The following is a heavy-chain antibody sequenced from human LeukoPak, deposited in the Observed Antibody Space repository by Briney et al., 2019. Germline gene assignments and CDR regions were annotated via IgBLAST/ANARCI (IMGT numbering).Heavy chain of an antibody. D-gene: IGHD3-10*01. CDR1: GYTFTSYG. J-gene: IGHJ6*02. V-gene: IGHV1-18*01. Sequence: ASVKVSCKASGYTFTSYGISWVRQAPGQGLEWMGWISSYNGNTNYAQKLQGRVTMTTDTSTSTAYMELRSLRSDDTAVYYCARELGFGELWRYYYYGMDVWGQGTTVTVSS. CDR2: ISSYNGNT. CDR3: ARELGFGELWRYYYYGMDV.